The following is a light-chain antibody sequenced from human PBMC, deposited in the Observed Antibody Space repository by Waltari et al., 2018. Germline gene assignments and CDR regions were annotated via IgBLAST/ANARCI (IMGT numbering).Light chain of an antibody. CDR1: QDIRNY. CDR3: QQCDSLPLT. Sequence: DIQMTQTPSSLSASVGDRVTITCRASQDIRNYLPWYQQKPGKAPKLLIYDASNLKSGVPSRFSGSGSGTHFVFTITSLQPEDSGTYYCQQCDSLPLTFGPGTKVNIQ. J-gene: IGKJ3*01. V-gene: IGKV1-33*01. CDR2: DAS.